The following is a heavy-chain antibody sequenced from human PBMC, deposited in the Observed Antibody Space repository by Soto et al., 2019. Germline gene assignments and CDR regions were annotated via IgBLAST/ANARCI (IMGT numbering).Heavy chain of an antibody. J-gene: IGHJ4*02. Sequence: PGGSLRLSCSKSGFTFEDYAVHWVRQSSRKGLEWVSFINADGSDRYYADSVKGRFTISRDNTKGSFYLQMDRLRLEDTAIYYCAKAKFYFDSSPFDSWGQGTLVTVSS. CDR2: INADGSDR. CDR3: AKAKFYFDSSPFDS. CDR1: GFTFEDYA. V-gene: IGHV3-43D*04. D-gene: IGHD1-26*01.